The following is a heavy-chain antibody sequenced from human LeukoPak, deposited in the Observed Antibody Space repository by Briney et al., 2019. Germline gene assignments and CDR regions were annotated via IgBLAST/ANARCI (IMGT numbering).Heavy chain of an antibody. CDR1: GFTFNSYA. V-gene: IGHV3-48*01. CDR2: ISSSSNVI. J-gene: IGHJ4*02. CDR3: ARRPKTGKNFDY. D-gene: IGHD7-27*01. Sequence: GGSLRLSCAASGFTFNSYAFNWVRQAPGKGLEWVSYISSSSNVIYYTDSVKGRFTISRDNARNLLSLQMNSLRAEDTAVYYCARRPKTGKNFDYWGQGTLVTVSS.